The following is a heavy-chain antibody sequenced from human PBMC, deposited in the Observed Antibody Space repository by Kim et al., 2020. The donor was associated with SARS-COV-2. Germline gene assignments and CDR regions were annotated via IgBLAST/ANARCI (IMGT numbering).Heavy chain of an antibody. D-gene: IGHD5-18*01. Sequence: SETLSLTCTVSGGSISSYYWSWIRQPPGKGLEWIGYIYYSGSTNYNPSLKSRVTISVDTSKNQFSLKLSSVTAADTAVYYCARSGNGRASSSRWDTAMNFDYWGQGTLVTVSS. CDR2: IYYSGST. CDR1: GGSISSYY. V-gene: IGHV4-59*13. J-gene: IGHJ4*02. CDR3: ARSGNGRASSSRWDTAMNFDY.